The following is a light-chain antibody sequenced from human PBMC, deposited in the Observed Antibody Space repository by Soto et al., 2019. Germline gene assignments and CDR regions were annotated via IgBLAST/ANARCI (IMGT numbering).Light chain of an antibody. CDR1: QDISIY. J-gene: IGKJ2*01. Sequence: DIQMTQSPSSLSASVGDRVTITCRASQDISIYVNWFQQKPGKTPKLLIYDVSNLEKWVPSRFTGSGSGTDFTLTFNSLQPDEISTYYCQQYNVVPPTFGQGTRLEI. V-gene: IGKV1-33*01. CDR2: DVS. CDR3: QQYNVVPPT.